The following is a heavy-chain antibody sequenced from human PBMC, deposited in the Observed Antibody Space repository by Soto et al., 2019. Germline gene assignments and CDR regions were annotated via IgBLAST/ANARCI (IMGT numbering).Heavy chain of an antibody. CDR2: IIPIFGTA. V-gene: IGHV1-69*13. CDR3: ARDWLEFYYDSSAPGSAFDI. CDR1: GYTFTSYG. D-gene: IGHD3-22*01. Sequence: GASVKVSCKASGYTFTSYGISWVRQAPGQGLEWMGGIIPIFGTANYAQKFQGRVTITADESTSTAYMELSSLRSEDTAVYYCARDWLEFYYDSSAPGSAFDIWGQGTMVTVSS. J-gene: IGHJ3*02.